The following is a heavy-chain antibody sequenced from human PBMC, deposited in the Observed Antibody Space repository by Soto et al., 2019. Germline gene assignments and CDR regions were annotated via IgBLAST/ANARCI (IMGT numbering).Heavy chain of an antibody. J-gene: IGHJ4*02. D-gene: IGHD6-19*01. CDR2: VYYSGGT. CDR3: ARDLKAVAGPLDY. CDR1: GASITSYY. V-gene: IGHV4-59*01. Sequence: QVQLQESGPGLVKPSETLSLTCTVSGASITSYYWSWIRQPPGKGLAWLGYVYYSGGTNYNPSLKSRVTISMDTSKNHFSLKRASVTAADTAVYYFARDLKAVAGPLDYWGQGTLVTVSS.